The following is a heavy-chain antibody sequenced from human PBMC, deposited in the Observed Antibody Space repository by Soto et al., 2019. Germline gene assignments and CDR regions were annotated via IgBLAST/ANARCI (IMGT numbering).Heavy chain of an antibody. CDR2: IYYSGST. D-gene: IGHD4-17*01. CDR3: ARTQTYGSTDV. Sequence: SETLSLTCTVSGGSISSYWSWIRQPPGKGLEWIGYIYYSGSTKYNPSLRSRVIISVDTSKNQFSLRLSSVTAADTAVYYCARTQTYGSTDVWGQGTMVTVSS. CDR1: GGSISSY. V-gene: IGHV4-59*08. J-gene: IGHJ3*01.